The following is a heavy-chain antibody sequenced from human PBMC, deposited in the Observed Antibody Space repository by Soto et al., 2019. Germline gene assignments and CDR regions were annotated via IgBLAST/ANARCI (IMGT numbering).Heavy chain of an antibody. D-gene: IGHD3-10*01. CDR3: ARSTPGNPFDI. CDR2: ISAGSGSI. J-gene: IGHJ3*02. CDR1: GFTFSTYT. V-gene: IGHV3-21*01. Sequence: EVQLVESGGGLVEPGGSLRLSCAASGFTFSTYTMNWVRQAPGKGLEWVSSISAGSGSIYYTDSLKGRSTVSRDNSKNSLYLQINSLKADDTAVYYCARSTPGNPFDIWGQGTMVTVSS.